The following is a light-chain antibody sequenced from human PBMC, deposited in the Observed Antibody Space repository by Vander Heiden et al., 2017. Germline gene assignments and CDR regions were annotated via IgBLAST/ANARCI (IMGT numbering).Light chain of an antibody. V-gene: IGKV3-15*01. Sequence: DIVMTQSPATLSVSPGVRATLPCSASQSVSSNLAWYQKKPGQAPRLLNYGASTRATGIPARFRGSGSGKEFTLTISSLQSEDLAVYYCQKYNNGPMTFGQGTKVEIK. CDR3: QKYNNGPMT. CDR2: GAS. J-gene: IGKJ1*01. CDR1: QSVSSN.